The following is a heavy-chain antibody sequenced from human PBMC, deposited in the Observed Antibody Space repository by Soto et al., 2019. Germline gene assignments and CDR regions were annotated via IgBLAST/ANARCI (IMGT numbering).Heavy chain of an antibody. CDR3: ARGTGWLQPLDY. CDR2: IWYDGSNK. Sequence: QVQLVESGGGVVQPGRSLRLSCAASGFTFSSYGMHWVRQAPGKGLEWVAVIWYDGSNKYYADSVKGRFTISRDNSKNTLYLQMNSLRAEDTAVYYCARGTGWLQPLDYWGQGTLVTVSS. V-gene: IGHV3-33*01. J-gene: IGHJ4*02. CDR1: GFTFSSYG. D-gene: IGHD5-12*01.